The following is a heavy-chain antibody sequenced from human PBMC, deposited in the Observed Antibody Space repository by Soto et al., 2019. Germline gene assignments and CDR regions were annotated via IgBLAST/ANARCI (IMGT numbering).Heavy chain of an antibody. CDR1: GGSISSGDSY. CDR3: ARAAKTYYYDSSGYCYTFDI. D-gene: IGHD3-22*01. Sequence: QVQLQESGPGLVKPSQTLSLTCTVSGGSISSGDSYWSWIRQPPGRGLEWIGYIYCSGSTYYTPSLKSRVTISVATSKNQFSLKLSSVTAADTAVYYCARAAKTYYYDSSGYCYTFDIWGQGTMVTVSS. CDR2: IYCSGST. V-gene: IGHV4-30-4*01. J-gene: IGHJ3*02.